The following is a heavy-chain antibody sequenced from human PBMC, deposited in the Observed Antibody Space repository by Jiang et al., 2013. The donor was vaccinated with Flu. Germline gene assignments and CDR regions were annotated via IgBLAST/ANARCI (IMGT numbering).Heavy chain of an antibody. CDR2: LLHGST. Sequence: SISSYYWSWVRQPPREGTGLDWVYLLHGSTNXNPSLKSRVTISVDTSKNQFSLKVSAVTAADTAVYYCARADCSGGTCYPIDYWGQGTLVTVSS. CDR3: ARADCSGGTCYPIDY. CDR1: SISSYY. D-gene: IGHD2-15*01. J-gene: IGHJ4*02. V-gene: IGHV4-59*01.